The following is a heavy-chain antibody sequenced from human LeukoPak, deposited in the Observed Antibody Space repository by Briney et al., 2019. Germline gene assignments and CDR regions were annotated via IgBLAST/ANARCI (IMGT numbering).Heavy chain of an antibody. D-gene: IGHD3-10*01. CDR2: ISSSSSTI. CDR1: GFTFSSYS. V-gene: IGHV3-48*04. CDR3: ARLEMVRGVPNDY. J-gene: IGHJ4*02. Sequence: PGGSLRLSCAASGFTFSSYSMNWVRQAPGKGLEWVSYISSSSSTIYYADSVKGRFTISRDNAKNSLYLQMNSLRAEDTAVYYSARLEMVRGVPNDYWGQGTLDTVSS.